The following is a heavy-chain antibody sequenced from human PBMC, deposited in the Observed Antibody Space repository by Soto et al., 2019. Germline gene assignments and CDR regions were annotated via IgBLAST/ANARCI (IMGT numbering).Heavy chain of an antibody. CDR3: ARDLWGYCGADCYPLDV. J-gene: IGHJ6*02. CDR2: MYNTGST. D-gene: IGHD2-21*02. Sequence: QVRLQESGPGLVKTSETLSLTCTVSGGSISSYYWSWIRQPPGKGLEWIGYMYNTGSTIYNPSLTSRVTISVDTSQNQFSLKLNSVTAADTAVYYCARDLWGYCGADCYPLDVWGQGTTVTVSS. V-gene: IGHV4-59*01. CDR1: GGSISSYY.